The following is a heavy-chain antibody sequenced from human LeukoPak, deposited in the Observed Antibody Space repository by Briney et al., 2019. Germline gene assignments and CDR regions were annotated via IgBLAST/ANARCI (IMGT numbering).Heavy chain of an antibody. Sequence: GGSLRLSCAASGFTFSSYSMNWVRQAPGKGLEWVSSISSSSSYIYYADSVKGRFTISRDNTKNSLYLQMNSLRAEDTAVYYCASIIRYYYDSSGYYLLGYYFDYWGQGTLVTVSS. D-gene: IGHD3-22*01. CDR2: ISSSSSYI. CDR3: ASIIRYYYDSSGYYLLGYYFDY. J-gene: IGHJ4*02. V-gene: IGHV3-21*01. CDR1: GFTFSSYS.